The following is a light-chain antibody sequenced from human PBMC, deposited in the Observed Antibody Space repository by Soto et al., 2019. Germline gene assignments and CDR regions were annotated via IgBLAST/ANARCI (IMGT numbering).Light chain of an antibody. V-gene: IGLV2-8*01. CDR2: EVY. J-gene: IGLJ1*01. CDR3: SSYVGTNSYV. Sequence: QSALTQPPSASGSPGQSVTISCTGTSSDIGGYNYVSWYQHHPGKAPKLIIYEVYKRPSGVPDRFSGSKSGNTAALTVSGLQAEDEADYSCSSYVGTNSYVFGTGTKVTVL. CDR1: SSDIGGYNY.